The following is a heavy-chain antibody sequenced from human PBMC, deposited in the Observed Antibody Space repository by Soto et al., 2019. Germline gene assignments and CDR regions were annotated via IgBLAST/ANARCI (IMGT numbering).Heavy chain of an antibody. Sequence: SETLSLTCAVSGYSISLGYYWGWIRQPPGKGLEWSGSIYHSGNTYYNPSLKSRVSISLDTSKNHFSLELTSVTAAVTAVYYCARVKLAGRCGFDYWGLGTLVT. CDR2: IYHSGNT. CDR1: GYSISLGYY. V-gene: IGHV4-38-2*01. CDR3: ARVKLAGRCGFDY. D-gene: IGHD2-21*01. J-gene: IGHJ4*02.